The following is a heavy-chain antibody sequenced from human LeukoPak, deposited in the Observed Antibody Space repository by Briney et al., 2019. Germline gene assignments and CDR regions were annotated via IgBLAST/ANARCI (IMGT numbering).Heavy chain of an antibody. V-gene: IGHV4-34*01. J-gene: IGHJ6*03. Sequence: SETLSLTCAVYGGSFSGYYWSWIRQPPGKGLEWIGEINHSGSTNYNPSLKSRVTISVDTSKNQFSLKLSSVAAADTAVYYCARGEWLPTALRVYYYYMDVWGKGTTVTVSS. CDR1: GGSFSGYY. CDR2: INHSGST. CDR3: ARGEWLPTALRVYYYYMDV. D-gene: IGHD5-12*01.